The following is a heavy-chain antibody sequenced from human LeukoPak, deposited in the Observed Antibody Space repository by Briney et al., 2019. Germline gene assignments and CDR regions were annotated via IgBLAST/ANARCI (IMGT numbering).Heavy chain of an antibody. D-gene: IGHD2-21*02. Sequence: GGPLRLSCAASGFTFSSYSMNWVRQAPGKGLEWVSSISSSSSYIYYADSVKGRFTISRDNAKNSLYLQMNSLRAEDTAVYYCARSPLGGDYDYYYYGMDVWGQGTTVTVSS. CDR1: GFTFSSYS. V-gene: IGHV3-21*01. J-gene: IGHJ6*02. CDR3: ARSPLGGDYDYYYYGMDV. CDR2: ISSSSSYI.